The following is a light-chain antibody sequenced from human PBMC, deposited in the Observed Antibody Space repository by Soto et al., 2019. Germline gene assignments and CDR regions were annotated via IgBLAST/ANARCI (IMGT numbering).Light chain of an antibody. CDR1: ESTSGY. Sequence: VLTRSPATRSLSPGERATLSCSAIESTSGYSAWYQQKPGQAPRLLIYGASTRATGIPDSFSGSGSGTDFTLTISRLEPEDFAVYYCQQRSNWLSITFGQGTRLEIK. J-gene: IGKJ5*01. V-gene: IGKV3-11*01. CDR3: QQRSNWLSIT. CDR2: GAS.